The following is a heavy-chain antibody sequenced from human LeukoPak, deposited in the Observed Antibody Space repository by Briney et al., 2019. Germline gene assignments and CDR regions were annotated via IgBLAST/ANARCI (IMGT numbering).Heavy chain of an antibody. Sequence: ASVTVSCKASGYTFTSYAMHWVRQAPGQRLEWMGWINAGNGNTKYSQEFQGRVTITRDTSASTAYMELSSLRSEDMAVYYCARAYYDFWSGYSDWFDPWGQGTLVTVSS. D-gene: IGHD3-3*01. CDR2: INAGNGNT. V-gene: IGHV1-3*03. CDR1: GYTFTSYA. J-gene: IGHJ5*02. CDR3: ARAYYDFWSGYSDWFDP.